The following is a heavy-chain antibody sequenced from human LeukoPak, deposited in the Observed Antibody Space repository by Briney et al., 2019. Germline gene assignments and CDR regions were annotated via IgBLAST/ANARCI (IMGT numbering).Heavy chain of an antibody. CDR1: GFTFSTYW. Sequence: QPGGSLRLSCPASGFTFSTYWMHWVRQAPGKGLEWVANIEQDGSEKYYVDSVKGRFTISRDNAKNSLYRQMNSLRAEDTAVYYCARGVATKYYYDSSGYGYWGQGTLVTVSS. CDR3: ARGVATKYYYDSSGYGY. V-gene: IGHV3-7*05. J-gene: IGHJ4*02. D-gene: IGHD3-22*01. CDR2: IEQDGSEK.